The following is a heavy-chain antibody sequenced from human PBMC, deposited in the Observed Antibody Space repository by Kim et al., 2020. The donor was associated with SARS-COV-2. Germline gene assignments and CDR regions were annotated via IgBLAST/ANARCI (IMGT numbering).Heavy chain of an antibody. CDR3: ARWVQNMYSSEKYYYYYGMDV. CDR1: GYTFTSYA. D-gene: IGHD3-10*01. Sequence: ASVKVSCKASGYTFTSYAMNWVRQAPGQGLEWMGWINTNTGNPTYAQGFTGRFVFSLDTSVSTAYLQISSLKAEDTAVYYCARWVQNMYSSEKYYYYYGMDVWGQGTTVTVSS. CDR2: INTNTGNP. V-gene: IGHV7-4-1*02. J-gene: IGHJ6*02.